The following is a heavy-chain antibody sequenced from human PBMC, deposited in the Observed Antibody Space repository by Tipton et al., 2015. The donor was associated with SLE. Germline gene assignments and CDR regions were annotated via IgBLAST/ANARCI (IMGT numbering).Heavy chain of an antibody. Sequence: QSGAEVKKPGASVKVSCKASGYTFTSYDINWVRQATGQGLEWMGWMNPNSGNTGYAQKFQGRVTMTRNTSISTAYMELSSLRSEATAVYYCARATKQVVATSRNAFDIWGQGTMVTVSS. CDR2: MNPNSGNT. CDR1: GYTFTSYD. D-gene: IGHD5-12*01. CDR3: ARATKQVVATSRNAFDI. V-gene: IGHV1-8*01. J-gene: IGHJ3*02.